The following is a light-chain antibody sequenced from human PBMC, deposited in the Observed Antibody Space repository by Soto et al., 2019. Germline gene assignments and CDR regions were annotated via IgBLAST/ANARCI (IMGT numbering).Light chain of an antibody. CDR2: EVS. CDR3: SSYAGSYSLVV. J-gene: IGLJ2*01. CDR1: SSDVGGYNY. V-gene: IGLV2-8*01. Sequence: QSALTQPPSASGSPGQSVTISCTGTSSDVGGYNYVSWYQQHPGKAPNLMIYEVSKRPSGVPDRFSGCKSCNTASLTFSGRQAEDEADYSCSSYAGSYSLVVFGGGTQRPVL.